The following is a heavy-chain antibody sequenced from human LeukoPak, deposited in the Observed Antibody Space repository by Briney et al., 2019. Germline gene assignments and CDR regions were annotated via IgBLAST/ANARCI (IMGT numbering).Heavy chain of an antibody. CDR2: INPSGGST. Sequence: ASVKVSCKASGYTFTTYYLHWVRQAPGQGLEWMGIINPSGGSTSYAQKFQGRVTVTRDTSTSTVYMELSSLTSEDTAVYYYARGSGSSPYYYYYGMDVWGQGTTVTVPS. CDR3: ARGSGSSPYYYYYGMDV. V-gene: IGHV1-46*01. J-gene: IGHJ6*02. D-gene: IGHD3-10*01. CDR1: GYTFTTYY.